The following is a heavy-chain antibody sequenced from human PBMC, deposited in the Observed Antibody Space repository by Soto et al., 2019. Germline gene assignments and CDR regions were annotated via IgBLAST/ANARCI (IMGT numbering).Heavy chain of an antibody. CDR2: IIPIFGTA. Sequence: QVQLVQSGAEVKKPGSSVKVSCKASGGTFSSYAISWVRQAPGQGLEWMGGIIPIFGTANYAQKFQVRVTITADESTSTAYMELSSLRSEDTAVYYCARASMVRGVHPSDYYYYGMDVWGQGTTVTVSS. V-gene: IGHV1-69*01. J-gene: IGHJ6*02. CDR1: GGTFSSYA. CDR3: ARASMVRGVHPSDYYYYGMDV. D-gene: IGHD3-10*01.